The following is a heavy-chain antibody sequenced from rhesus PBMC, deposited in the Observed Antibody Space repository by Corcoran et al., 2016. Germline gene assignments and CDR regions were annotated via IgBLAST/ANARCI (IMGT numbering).Heavy chain of an antibody. J-gene: IGHJ6*01. CDR2: IRSGGSP. CDR3: ARQGAVAATAYGLDS. CDR1: GGSVRGYW. Sequence: QVQLQQWGEGLVKPSETLSLTCAVYGGSVRGYWWGGIRQPPGRGLEWIGRIRSGGSPNYNPSLKSRVTISIDTSKNQLTLKLSSVTAADTAVYYCARQGAVAATAYGLDSWGQGVVVTVSS. V-gene: IGHV4-160*01. D-gene: IGHD4-29*01.